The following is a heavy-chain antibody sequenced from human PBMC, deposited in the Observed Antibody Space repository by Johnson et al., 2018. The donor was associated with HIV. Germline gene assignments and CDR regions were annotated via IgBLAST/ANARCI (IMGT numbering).Heavy chain of an antibody. D-gene: IGHD1-26*01. Sequence: QVQLVESGGGVVQPGRSLRLSCAASGFTFSSYAMHWVRQAPGKGLEWVAVISYDGSNKYYADSVKGRLTISRDNSKNTLYLQMNSLRAEDTAVYYCARDSPRIVGVPDAFDIWGQVTMVTVSS. V-gene: IGHV3-30*04. CDR2: ISYDGSNK. CDR3: ARDSPRIVGVPDAFDI. CDR1: GFTFSSYA. J-gene: IGHJ3*02.